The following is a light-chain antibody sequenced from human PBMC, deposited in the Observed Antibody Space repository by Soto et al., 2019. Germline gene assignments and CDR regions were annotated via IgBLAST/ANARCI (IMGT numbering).Light chain of an antibody. V-gene: IGKV3-20*01. CDR3: QQYGSSLPYS. CDR1: QSVSTSY. Sequence: EIVLTQSPGILSLSPGERATLSCRASQSVSTSYLAWYQQKTGQAPRLLIYGASSRATGIPDRFSGSGSGTDYTLTISRLEPEDFAVYYCQQYGSSLPYSFGQGTDLEIK. CDR2: GAS. J-gene: IGKJ2*03.